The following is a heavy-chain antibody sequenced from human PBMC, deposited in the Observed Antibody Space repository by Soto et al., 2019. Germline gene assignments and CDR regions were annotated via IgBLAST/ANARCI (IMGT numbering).Heavy chain of an antibody. V-gene: IGHV1-3*01. J-gene: IGHJ3*02. Sequence: QVQLVQSGAEVKKPGASVKVSCKASGYTFTSYAMHWVRHAPGQRLEWMGWINAGNCNTKYSQKFQGRVTITRDTSASAAYMELSSLRSEDTAVYYCARGYGDYGNAFDIWGQGTMVTVSS. CDR1: GYTFTSYA. CDR3: ARGYGDYGNAFDI. CDR2: INAGNCNT. D-gene: IGHD4-17*01.